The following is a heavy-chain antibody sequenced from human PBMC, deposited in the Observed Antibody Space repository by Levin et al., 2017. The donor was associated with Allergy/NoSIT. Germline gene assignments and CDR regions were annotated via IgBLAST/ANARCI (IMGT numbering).Heavy chain of an antibody. Sequence: SQTLSLTCTVSGGSISSYYWSWIRQPAGKGLEWIGRIYTSGSTNYNSSLKSRVTISIDTSKNQFSLKLSSVTAADTAVYYCARGQRGSNAFDIWGQGTMVTVSS. J-gene: IGHJ3*02. CDR1: GGSISSYY. CDR2: IYTSGST. V-gene: IGHV4-4*07. CDR3: ARGQRGSNAFDI. D-gene: IGHD6-25*01.